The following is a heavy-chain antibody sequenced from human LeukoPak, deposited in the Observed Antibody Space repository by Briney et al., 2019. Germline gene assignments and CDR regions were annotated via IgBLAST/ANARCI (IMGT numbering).Heavy chain of an antibody. D-gene: IGHD3-10*01. Sequence: ETLETLSLTCTVSGGSISSRYYWVWIRQPPGKGLEWIGSFYYSGGTYYTPSLKSRLTFSADASRNQFSLKLISVTAADTAVYYCARAGYGSGSYYSHVEYWGQGALVTVSS. CDR3: ARAGYGSGSYYSHVEY. CDR1: GGSISSRYY. J-gene: IGHJ4*02. CDR2: FYYSGGT. V-gene: IGHV4-39*07.